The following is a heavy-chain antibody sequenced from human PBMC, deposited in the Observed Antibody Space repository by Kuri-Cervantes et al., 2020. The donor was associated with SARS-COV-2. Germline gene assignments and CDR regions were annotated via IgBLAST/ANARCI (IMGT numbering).Heavy chain of an antibody. CDR2: ISYDGSNK. Sequence: GGSLRLSCAASGFTFSSYAMHWVRQAPGKGLEWVAVISYDGSNKNFADSLKGRFTLSRDNAKNMLFLQMNSLRAEDTAVYYCVRDGDHWNFDYWGQGTLVTVSS. V-gene: IGHV3-30*07. CDR1: GFTFSSYA. J-gene: IGHJ4*02. D-gene: IGHD1-1*01. CDR3: VRDGDHWNFDY.